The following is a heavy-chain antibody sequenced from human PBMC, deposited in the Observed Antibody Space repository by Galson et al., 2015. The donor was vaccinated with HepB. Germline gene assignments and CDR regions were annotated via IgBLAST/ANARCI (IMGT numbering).Heavy chain of an antibody. CDR2: IYSGGST. CDR3: ARAILSLRIAVAGPVYGMDV. Sequence: SLRLSCAASGFTVSSNYMSWVRQAPGKGLEWVSVIYSGGSTYYAHSVKGRFTISRDTSKKTLYLQMNSLRAEDTAVYYCARAILSLRIAVAGPVYGMDVWGQGTTVTVSS. CDR1: GFTVSSNY. D-gene: IGHD6-19*01. V-gene: IGHV3-66*01. J-gene: IGHJ6*02.